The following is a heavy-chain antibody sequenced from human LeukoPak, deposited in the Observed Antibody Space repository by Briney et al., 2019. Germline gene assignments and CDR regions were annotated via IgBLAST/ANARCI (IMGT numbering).Heavy chain of an antibody. J-gene: IGHJ6*02. CDR3: NVATRWYGMDV. Sequence: SETLSLTCAVYGGSFSGYYWSWLRQPPGKGREWVGEINHSGSTNYNPSLKSRVTISVDTSKNQFSLKLSSVTAADTAVYYCNVATRWYGMDVWGQGTTVTVSS. D-gene: IGHD5-12*01. V-gene: IGHV4-34*01. CDR2: INHSGST. CDR1: GGSFSGYY.